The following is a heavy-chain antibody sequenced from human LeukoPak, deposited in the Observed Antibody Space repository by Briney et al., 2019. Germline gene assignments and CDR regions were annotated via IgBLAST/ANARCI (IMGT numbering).Heavy chain of an antibody. Sequence: GGSLRLSCTADALTFSRYGMHWVRQAPCKGLEWVGCIRYDGSNKYYADYVNGRFTISRDNSKNTLYLQMNSLRAEDTAVYYCAKDPSLDYWGQGTLVTVSS. V-gene: IGHV3-30*02. CDR1: ALTFSRYG. CDR2: IRYDGSNK. CDR3: AKDPSLDY. J-gene: IGHJ4*02.